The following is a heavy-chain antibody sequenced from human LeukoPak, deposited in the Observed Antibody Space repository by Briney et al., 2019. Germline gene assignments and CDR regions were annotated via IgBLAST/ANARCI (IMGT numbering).Heavy chain of an antibody. J-gene: IGHJ6*02. CDR3: ARDTTVYYHYGMDV. Sequence: SETLSLTCTVSGGSISSYYWSWIRQPPGKGLEWIGYIYYSGSTNYNPSLKSRVTISVDTSKNQFPLKLSSVTAADTAVYYCARDTTVYYHYGMDVWGQGTTVTVSS. V-gene: IGHV4-59*01. D-gene: IGHD2/OR15-2a*01. CDR1: GGSISSYY. CDR2: IYYSGST.